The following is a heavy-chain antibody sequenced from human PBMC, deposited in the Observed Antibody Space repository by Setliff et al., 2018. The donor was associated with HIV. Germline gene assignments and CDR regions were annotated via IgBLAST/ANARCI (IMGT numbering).Heavy chain of an antibody. CDR1: GESFSGYQ. J-gene: IGHJ4*02. V-gene: IGHV4-34*01. CDR2: INHSGST. D-gene: IGHD3-3*01. Sequence: KPSETLSLTCAVYGESFSGYQWSWIRQPPGKGLEWIGEINHSGSTKYNPSLKSRVTISVDKSKNQFSLNLTSVTAADTAVYYCARGGAFWSGYYGFDYWGQGTLVTVSS. CDR3: ARGGAFWSGYYGFDY.